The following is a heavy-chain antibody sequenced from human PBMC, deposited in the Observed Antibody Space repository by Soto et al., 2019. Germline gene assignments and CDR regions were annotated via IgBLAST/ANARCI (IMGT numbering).Heavy chain of an antibody. V-gene: IGHV3-30*18. CDR3: AKGRGSYWVYYYYGMDV. Sequence: PGGSLRLSCAASGFTFSSYGMHWVRQAPGKGLEWVAVISYDGSNKYYTDSVKGRFTISRDNSKNTLYLQMNSLRAEDTAVYYCAKGRGSYWVYYYYGMDVWGQGTTVTVSS. D-gene: IGHD1-26*01. CDR2: ISYDGSNK. CDR1: GFTFSSYG. J-gene: IGHJ6*02.